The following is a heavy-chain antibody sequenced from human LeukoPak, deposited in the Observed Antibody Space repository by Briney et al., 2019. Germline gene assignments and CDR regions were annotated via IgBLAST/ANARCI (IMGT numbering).Heavy chain of an antibody. Sequence: GGSLRFSCAASGFTISSYAMSWVRQAPGKGLEWVSAISGSGGSTYYEDSVKGRFTISRDNSKNTLYLQMKSLRAEDTAVYYCAKDRIIVLPPAIAPVDYWGQGTLVTVSS. D-gene: IGHD2-2*01. CDR2: ISGSGGST. CDR1: GFTISSYA. CDR3: AKDRIIVLPPAIAPVDY. V-gene: IGHV3-23*01. J-gene: IGHJ4*02.